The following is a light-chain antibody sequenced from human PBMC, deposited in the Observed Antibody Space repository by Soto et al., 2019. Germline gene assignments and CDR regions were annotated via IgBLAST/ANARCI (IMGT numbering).Light chain of an antibody. J-gene: IGKJ1*01. CDR1: QNIRAW. V-gene: IGKV1-5*03. CDR3: QQYNSYSRT. Sequence: DIQMTQSPSTLSASLGDRVTITCRASQNIRAWLAWYQQKPGKAPKLLIYKASSLESGVPSRFSGSGSGTEFTLTISSLQPDDFATYYCQQYNSYSRTFGQGTKVDIK. CDR2: KAS.